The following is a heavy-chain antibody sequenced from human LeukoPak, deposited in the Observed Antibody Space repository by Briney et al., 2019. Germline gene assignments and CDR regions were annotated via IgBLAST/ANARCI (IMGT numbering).Heavy chain of an antibody. D-gene: IGHD6-19*01. J-gene: IGHJ1*01. Sequence: GGSLRLSCAASGFTFTSYWMTWVRQAPGKGLEWVANIKQDGSEKYYVDSVEGRFTISKDNANNSLYLQMNSLRAEDTAVYYCAKRTARVAGTGYFQHWGQGTLVTVSS. CDR1: GFTFTSYW. CDR2: IKQDGSEK. CDR3: AKRTARVAGTGYFQH. V-gene: IGHV3-7*01.